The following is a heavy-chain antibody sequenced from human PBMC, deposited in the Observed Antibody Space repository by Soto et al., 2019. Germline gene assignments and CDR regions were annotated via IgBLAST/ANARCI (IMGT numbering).Heavy chain of an antibody. D-gene: IGHD3-10*01. V-gene: IGHV4-39*01. CDR1: GGSISSSSYY. J-gene: IGHJ4*02. CDR3: AGHFVAVVIKGWGY. Sequence: SETLSLTCTVSGGSISSSSYYWGWIRQPPGKGLEWIGSIYYSGSTYYNPSLRSRVSMSVDTSKNQFSLKLISVTAADTAVYYCAGHFVAVVIKGWGYWGQGKLVTVSS. CDR2: IYYSGST.